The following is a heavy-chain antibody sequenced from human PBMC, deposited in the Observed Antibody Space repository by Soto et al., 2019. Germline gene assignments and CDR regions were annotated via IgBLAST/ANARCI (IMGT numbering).Heavy chain of an antibody. CDR2: GST. Sequence: GSTYYNPSLKSRVTISVDTSKNQFSLKLSSVTAADMAVYYCARYIVVVPAAMLGPDWYFDLWGRGTLVTVSS. J-gene: IGHJ2*01. CDR3: ARYIVVVPAAMLGPDWYFDL. V-gene: IGHV4-31*02. D-gene: IGHD2-2*01.